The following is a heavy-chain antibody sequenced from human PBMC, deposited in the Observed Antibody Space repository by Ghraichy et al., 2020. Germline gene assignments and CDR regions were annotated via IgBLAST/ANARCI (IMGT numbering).Heavy chain of an antibody. CDR3: AREGTRVGPTRSASDY. CDR1: GFVYTSFW. J-gene: IGHJ4*02. V-gene: IGHV3-7*01. Sequence: ETLSLTCAASGFVYTSFWMTWVRQAPGKGLEWVANIKEDGNEAYYVDSVKGRFTISRDNAKNFLFLEMTDLRVDDTAVYYCAREGTRVGPTRSASDYWGQGILVTVSS. D-gene: IGHD1-26*01. CDR2: IKEDGNEA.